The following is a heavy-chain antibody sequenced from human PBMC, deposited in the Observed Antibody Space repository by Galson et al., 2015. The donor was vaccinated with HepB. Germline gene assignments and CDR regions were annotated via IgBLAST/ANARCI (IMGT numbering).Heavy chain of an antibody. CDR3: ARDPSRSYYYYMDV. V-gene: IGHV1-3*01. CDR2: INAGNGNT. D-gene: IGHD3-3*01. J-gene: IGHJ6*03. CDR1: GYTFTSYA. Sequence: SVKVSCKASGYTFTSYAMHWVRQAPGQRLEWMGWINAGNGNTKYSQKFQGRVTITRDTSASTAYMELSSLRSEDTAVYYCARDPSRSYYYYMDVWGKGTTVTVSS.